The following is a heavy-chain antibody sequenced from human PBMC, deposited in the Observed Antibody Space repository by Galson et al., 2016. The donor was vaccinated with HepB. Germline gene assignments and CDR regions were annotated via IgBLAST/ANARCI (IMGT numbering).Heavy chain of an antibody. D-gene: IGHD1-1*01. CDR1: GGSISSGGYY. V-gene: IGHV4-31*11. CDR2: IYYSRTT. Sequence: TLSLTCDVSGGSISSGGYYWSWIRQLPGNGLEWIGYIYYSRTTYYNPSLRSRLSISADTSKNQFSLELSSVTAADTAVYFCARLTSTGTFDAFDVWGHGKMVTVAS. CDR3: ARLTSTGTFDAFDV. J-gene: IGHJ3*01.